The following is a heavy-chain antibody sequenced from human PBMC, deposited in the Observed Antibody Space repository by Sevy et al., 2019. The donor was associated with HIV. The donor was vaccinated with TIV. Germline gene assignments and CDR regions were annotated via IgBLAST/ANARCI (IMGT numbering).Heavy chain of an antibody. J-gene: IGHJ4*02. V-gene: IGHV3-11*06. CDR3: ARVRYNYGSYYFDY. CDR1: GFTFSDYY. CDR2: ISTGSTYT. Sequence: GESLKISCVASGFTFSDYYMSWIRQAPGKGLEWVSHISTGSTYTNYADSVKGRFTVSRDNSENSLYLQMNSLRAEDTAVYYCARVRYNYGSYYFDYWGQGTLVTVSS. D-gene: IGHD5-18*01.